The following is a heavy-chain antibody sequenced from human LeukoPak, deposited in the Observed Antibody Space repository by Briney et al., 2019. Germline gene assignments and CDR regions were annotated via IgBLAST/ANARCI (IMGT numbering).Heavy chain of an antibody. J-gene: IGHJ4*02. V-gene: IGHV4-39*01. CDR2: IYYSGSA. Sequence: PSETLSLTCTVSGGSISSSSYYWGWIRQPPGKGLEWFGNIYYSGSAYYNPSLMSRVPISVDTSKNHFSLKLSSVTAADTAVYYCARQAVVVAALLDCWGQGTLVTVSS. CDR3: ARQAVVVAALLDC. CDR1: GGSISSSSYY. D-gene: IGHD2-15*01.